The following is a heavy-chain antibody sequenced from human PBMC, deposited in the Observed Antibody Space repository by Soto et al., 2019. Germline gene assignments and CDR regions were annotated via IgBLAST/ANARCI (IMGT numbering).Heavy chain of an antibody. CDR1: DGSMNSDSSY. D-gene: IGHD3-22*01. Sequence: QLQLQESGPGLVKPSETLSLTCRVSDGSMNSDSSYWGWIRQPPGKGLEWIGVINHSWSTYHNLSLNGRVTMSVDASRNQFSLKLTSMTADDTAVYYCARLGGYVSVGYYYLWDSLGQGTLVTVSS. V-gene: IGHV4-39*01. CDR3: ARLGGYVSVGYYYLWDS. J-gene: IGHJ4*02. CDR2: INHSWST.